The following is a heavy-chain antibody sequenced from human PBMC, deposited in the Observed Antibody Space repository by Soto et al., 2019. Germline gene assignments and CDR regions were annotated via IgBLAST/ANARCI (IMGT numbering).Heavy chain of an antibody. CDR3: AREDDGGDSLDV. V-gene: IGHV4-30-4*08. CDR1: GGSISSDYYH. CDR2: IHHSGSI. Sequence: SETLSLTCTVSGGSISSDYYHWTWVRQSPERGPEWIGYIHHSGSILYNPSLQSRVTISVDTSKNQFSLHLSSVTAADTAVYFCAREDDGGDSLDVWGQGTTVTVSS. J-gene: IGHJ6*02. D-gene: IGHD2-21*02.